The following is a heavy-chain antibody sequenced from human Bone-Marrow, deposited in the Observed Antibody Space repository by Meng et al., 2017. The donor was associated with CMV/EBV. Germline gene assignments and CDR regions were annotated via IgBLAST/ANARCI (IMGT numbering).Heavy chain of an antibody. CDR3: ARGVGTTGTTLLDY. D-gene: IGHD1-1*01. CDR1: GFTFSSYA. CDR2: ISYDGSNK. V-gene: IGHV3-30*04. J-gene: IGHJ4*02. Sequence: SGFTFSSYAMHWVRQAPGKGLEWVAVISYDGSNKYYADSVKGRFTISRDNSKNTLYLQMNSLRAEDTAVYYCARGVGTTGTTLLDYWGQGTLVTVSS.